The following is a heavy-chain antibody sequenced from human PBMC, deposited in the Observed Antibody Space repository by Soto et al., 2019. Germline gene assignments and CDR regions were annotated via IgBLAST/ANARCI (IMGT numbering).Heavy chain of an antibody. CDR3: ASTNCSGGSCFAGWFDP. V-gene: IGHV1-69*13. CDR1: GGTFSSYA. D-gene: IGHD2-15*01. J-gene: IGHJ5*02. CDR2: IIPIFGTA. Sequence: SVKVSCKASGGTFSSYAISWVRQAPGQGLEWMGGIIPIFGTANYAQKFQGRVTITADESTSTAYMELSSLRSEETAVYYCASTNCSGGSCFAGWFDPWGQGTLVTVSS.